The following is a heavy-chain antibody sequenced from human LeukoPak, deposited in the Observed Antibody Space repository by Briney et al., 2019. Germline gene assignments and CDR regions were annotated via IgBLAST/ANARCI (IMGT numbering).Heavy chain of an antibody. V-gene: IGHV4-39*07. CDR1: GGSISSSSYY. CDR3: ARVVAGRLGYYYGMDV. J-gene: IGHJ6*02. D-gene: IGHD6-19*01. Sequence: SETLSLTCTVFGGSISSSSYYWGWIRQPPGKGLEWIGSIYHSGSTYYNPSLKSRVTISVDTSKNQFSLKLSSVTAADTAVYYCARVVAGRLGYYYGMDVWGQGTTVTVSS. CDR2: IYHSGST.